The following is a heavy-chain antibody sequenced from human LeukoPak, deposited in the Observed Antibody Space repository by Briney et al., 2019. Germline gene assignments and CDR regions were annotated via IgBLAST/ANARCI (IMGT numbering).Heavy chain of an antibody. D-gene: IGHD5-18*01. CDR2: INPNSGGT. J-gene: IGHJ4*02. CDR3: ARVDTAMAKPFDY. V-gene: IGHV1-2*06. CDR1: GYTFTGYY. Sequence: ASVKVSCKASGYTFTGYYMHWLRQALGQGLEWMGRINPNSGGTNYAQKFQGRVTMTRDTSISTAYMELSRLRSDDTAVYYCARVDTAMAKPFDYWGQGTLVTVSS.